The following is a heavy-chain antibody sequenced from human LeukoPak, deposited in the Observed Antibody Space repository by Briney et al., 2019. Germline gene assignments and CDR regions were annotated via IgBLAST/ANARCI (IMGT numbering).Heavy chain of an antibody. CDR3: ARADSSSSRLDC. V-gene: IGHV3-21*01. CDR1: GFTFSSYS. D-gene: IGHD6-6*01. J-gene: IGHJ4*02. CDR2: INSKSRYI. Sequence: RGSLRLSCAASGFTFSSYSMNWVRQAPGKGLEWVSSINSKSRYIYYADSLKGRFTISRDNGKNSVYLQMNSLRAEDTAVYFCARADSSSSRLDCWGQGTLVTVSS.